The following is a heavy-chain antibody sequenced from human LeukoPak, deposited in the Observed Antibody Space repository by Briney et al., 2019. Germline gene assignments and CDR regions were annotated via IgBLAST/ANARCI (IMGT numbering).Heavy chain of an antibody. CDR1: GFTFSNYW. J-gene: IGHJ6*02. Sequence: GGSLRLSCAASGFTFSNYWMHWVRQAPGKGLEWVSSISSSSSYIYYADSVKGRFTISRDNAKNSLYLQMNSLRAEDTAVYYCASLPAATPNYGMDVWGQGTTVTVSS. D-gene: IGHD2-2*01. CDR2: ISSSSSYI. V-gene: IGHV3-21*01. CDR3: ASLPAATPNYGMDV.